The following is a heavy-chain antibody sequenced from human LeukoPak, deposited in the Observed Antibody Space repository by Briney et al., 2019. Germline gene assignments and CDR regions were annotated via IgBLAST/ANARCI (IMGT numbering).Heavy chain of an antibody. Sequence: ASVKVSCKASGGTFSSYAISWVRQAPGQGLEWMGGIIPIFGTANYAQKFQGRVTITADKSTSTAYMELSSLRSDDTAVYYCARDGHRRYHYDSSGREDAFDIWGQGTMVTVSS. CDR1: GGTFSSYA. V-gene: IGHV1-69*06. D-gene: IGHD3-22*01. J-gene: IGHJ3*02. CDR2: IIPIFGTA. CDR3: ARDGHRRYHYDSSGREDAFDI.